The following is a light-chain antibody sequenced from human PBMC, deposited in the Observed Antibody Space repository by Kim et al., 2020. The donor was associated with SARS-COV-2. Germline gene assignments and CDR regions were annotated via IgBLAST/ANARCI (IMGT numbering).Light chain of an antibody. J-gene: IGLJ2*01. Sequence: SSELTQDPAVSVALGQTVTITCQGDSLRTYYASWYQQKPGQAPVVVIYAKNNRPSGIPDRFSGSSSGNTISLTITGAQAEDEADYYCESRDSSGTHLVFGGGTQLTVL. CDR2: AKN. CDR3: ESRDSSGTHLV. V-gene: IGLV3-19*01. CDR1: SLRTYY.